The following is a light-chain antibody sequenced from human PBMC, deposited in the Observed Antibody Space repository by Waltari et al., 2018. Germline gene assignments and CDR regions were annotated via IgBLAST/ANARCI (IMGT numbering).Light chain of an antibody. V-gene: IGLV2-14*03. CDR2: DVS. CDR3: SSYISSSTLEL. J-gene: IGLJ2*01. CDR1: SSDVGTYNY. Sequence: QSALTQPASVSGSPGQSITISCTGTSSDVGTYNYVSWYQQHPGKAPKLMIFDVSIRPSGFSNRFSGSKSGNTASLTISGIQAEDEADYYCSSYISSSTLELFGGGTSLTVL.